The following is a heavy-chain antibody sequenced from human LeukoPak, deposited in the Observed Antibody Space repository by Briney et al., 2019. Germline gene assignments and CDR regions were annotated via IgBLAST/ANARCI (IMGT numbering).Heavy chain of an antibody. CDR2: LAAASGTR. CDR1: GFLFSTYT. J-gene: IGHJ6*02. CDR3: AKFNGFGEACYYYYGMDV. D-gene: IGHD3-10*01. V-gene: IGHV3-23*01. Sequence: PGGSLRLSCAASGFLFSTYTVNWVRQAPGQGLEWVAALAAASGTRYYANSVKGRFTISRDNSKNTVFLQMNSLRVEDTAVYYCAKFNGFGEACYYYYGMDVWGQGTTVTVSS.